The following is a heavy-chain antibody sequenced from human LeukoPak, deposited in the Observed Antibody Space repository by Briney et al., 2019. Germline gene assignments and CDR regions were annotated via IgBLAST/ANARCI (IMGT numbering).Heavy chain of an antibody. CDR2: INPSGGTT. V-gene: IGHV1-46*01. CDR3: ARDPGGNSRVNYYYGMDV. D-gene: IGHD4-23*01. Sequence: ASVKVSCKASGYTFTSYYMHWVRQAPGQGLEWMGIINPSGGTTSYAQKFQGRVTMTRDTSTSTVYMELSSLRSEDTAVYYCARDPGGNSRVNYYYGMDVWGQGTTVTVSS. J-gene: IGHJ6*02. CDR1: GYTFTSYY.